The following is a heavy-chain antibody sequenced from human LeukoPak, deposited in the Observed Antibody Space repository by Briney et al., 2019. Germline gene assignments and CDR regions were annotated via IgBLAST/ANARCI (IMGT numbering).Heavy chain of an antibody. V-gene: IGHV3-48*03. D-gene: IGHD3-22*01. Sequence: GGSLRLSCAASGFTFSSYEMNWVRQAPGKGLEWVSYISSSGSTIYYADSVKGRSTISRDNAKNSLYLQMNSLRAEDTAVYYCARDFYDSSGYYSLDAFDIWGQGTMATVSS. CDR2: ISSSGSTI. CDR1: GFTFSSYE. J-gene: IGHJ3*02. CDR3: ARDFYDSSGYYSLDAFDI.